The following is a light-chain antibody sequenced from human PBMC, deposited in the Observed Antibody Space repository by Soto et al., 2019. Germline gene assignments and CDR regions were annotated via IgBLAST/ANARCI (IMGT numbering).Light chain of an antibody. CDR1: QGISSY. J-gene: IGKJ4*01. Sequence: EIVLTQSPATLSLSPGERATLSCRASQGISSYLVWYQQRPGQAPRLLIYDASNRANGIPARYSGSGSGTGFTLTISNLEPEDFTGYYCQQRYDWPITFDGGTKVEIK. CDR3: QQRYDWPIT. CDR2: DAS. V-gene: IGKV3-11*01.